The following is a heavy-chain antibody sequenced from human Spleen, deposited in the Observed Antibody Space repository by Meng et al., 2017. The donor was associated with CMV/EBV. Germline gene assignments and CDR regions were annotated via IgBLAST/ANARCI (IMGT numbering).Heavy chain of an antibody. D-gene: IGHD5-18*01. Sequence: SETLSLTCDISGDSVSSNTAAWNWIRQSPSRGLEWLGRTYYRSTWFNDYADSVNSRITIDVDTSKNQFSLLLTSVTPEDTAMYYCAREGYSYGYDAFDIWGQGTMVTVSS. CDR3: AREGYSYGYDAFDI. CDR1: GDSVSSNTAA. J-gene: IGHJ3*02. V-gene: IGHV6-1*01. CDR2: TYYRSTWFN.